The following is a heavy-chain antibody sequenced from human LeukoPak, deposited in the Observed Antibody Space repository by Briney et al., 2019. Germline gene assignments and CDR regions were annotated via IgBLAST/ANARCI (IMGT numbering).Heavy chain of an antibody. V-gene: IGHV3-21*01. D-gene: IGHD3-3*01. Sequence: GGSLRLSCAASGFTFSSYSMKWVRHAPGKGLEGVSSISSSSSYIYYTDSVKGRFTISRDNAKNSLYLQMNSLRVEDTALYYCARPAIFGVVIGSHDAFDIWGQGTMVTVSS. CDR3: ARPAIFGVVIGSHDAFDI. J-gene: IGHJ3*02. CDR2: ISSSSSYI. CDR1: GFTFSSYS.